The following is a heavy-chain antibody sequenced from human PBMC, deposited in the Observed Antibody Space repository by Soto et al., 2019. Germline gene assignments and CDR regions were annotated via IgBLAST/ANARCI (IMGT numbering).Heavy chain of an antibody. D-gene: IGHD2-15*01. V-gene: IGHV3-30-3*01. J-gene: IGHJ6*02. CDR1: GFTFSSYA. Sequence: ESGGGVVQPGRSLRLSCAASGFTFSSYAMHWVRQAPGKGLEWVAVISYDGSNKYYADSVKGRFTISRDNSKNTLYLQMNSLRAEDTAVYYCARAGCDGGSCYTLVGLRYGMDVWGQGTTVTAS. CDR3: ARAGCDGGSCYTLVGLRYGMDV. CDR2: ISYDGSNK.